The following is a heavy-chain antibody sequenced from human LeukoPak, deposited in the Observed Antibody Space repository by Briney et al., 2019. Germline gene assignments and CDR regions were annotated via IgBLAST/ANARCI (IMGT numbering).Heavy chain of an antibody. D-gene: IGHD3-10*01. V-gene: IGHV3-23*01. Sequence: PGGSLRLSCAASGFTFSSYAMSWVRQAPGKGLEWVSAISGSGGSTYYADSVKGRFTISRDNSKNTLYLQMNSLRAEDTAVYYCAKALPYYYGSGSPPEAFDIWGQGTMVTVSS. J-gene: IGHJ3*02. CDR2: ISGSGGST. CDR3: AKALPYYYGSGSPPEAFDI. CDR1: GFTFSSYA.